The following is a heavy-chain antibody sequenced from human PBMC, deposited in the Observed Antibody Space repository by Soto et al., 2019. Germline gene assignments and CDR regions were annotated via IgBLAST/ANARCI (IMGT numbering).Heavy chain of an antibody. J-gene: IGHJ6*03. CDR1: GFTFSSYS. D-gene: IGHD6-13*01. Sequence: GGSLRLSCAASGFTFSSYSMNWVRQAPGKGLEWVSYISSSSSTIYYADSVKGRFTISRDNAKNSLYLQMNSLRAEDTAVYYCARDLRRGYSSSWFRYYYMDVWGKGTTVTVSS. CDR3: ARDLRRGYSSSWFRYYYMDV. V-gene: IGHV3-48*01. CDR2: ISSSSSTI.